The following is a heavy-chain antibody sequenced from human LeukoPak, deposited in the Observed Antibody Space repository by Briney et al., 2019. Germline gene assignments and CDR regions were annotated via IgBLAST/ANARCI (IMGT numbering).Heavy chain of an antibody. D-gene: IGHD6-6*01. CDR1: GFTFSNYA. CDR3: ARGGSSSGLDY. J-gene: IGHJ4*02. CDR2: TTSNGGST. Sequence: SGGSLRLSCAASGFTFSNYAMHWVRQAPGKGLEYVSATTSNGGSTYYANSLKGRFTVSRDNSKNTLYLQVGSLRTEDMAVYYCARGGSSSGLDYWGQGTLVTVSS. V-gene: IGHV3-64*01.